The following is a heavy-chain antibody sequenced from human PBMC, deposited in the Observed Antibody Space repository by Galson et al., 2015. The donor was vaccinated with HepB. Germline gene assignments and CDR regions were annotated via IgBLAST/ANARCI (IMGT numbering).Heavy chain of an antibody. V-gene: IGHV3-64D*06. CDR2: IRSDGGNT. Sequence: SLRLSCAASGFTFSSYAIHWVRQAPGKGLEYVSAIRSDGGNTYYADSVKGRFTISRDNSKNTLYLQMNSLRAEDTAVYYCVKSEDSSMRYCDVDIWGQGTMVTVSS. CDR1: GFTFSSYA. CDR3: VKSEDSSMRYCDVDI. J-gene: IGHJ3*02. D-gene: IGHD3-22*01.